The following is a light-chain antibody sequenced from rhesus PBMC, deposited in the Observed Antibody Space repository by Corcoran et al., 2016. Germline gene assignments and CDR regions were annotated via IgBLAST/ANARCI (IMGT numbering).Light chain of an antibody. V-gene: IGKV1-74*01. Sequence: DIQMTQSPSSLSASVGDRVTITCRASENVNNYLNWYQQKPGKAPKLLIYKGSTLQSGVPSRFSGSGSGTDYPFTISSLQPEDVATYYCQHGYGTPLTFGGGTKVELK. CDR1: ENVNNY. CDR2: KGS. CDR3: QHGYGTPLT. J-gene: IGKJ4*01.